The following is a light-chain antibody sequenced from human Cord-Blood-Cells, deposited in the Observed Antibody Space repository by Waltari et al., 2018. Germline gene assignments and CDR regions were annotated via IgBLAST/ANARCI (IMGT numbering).Light chain of an antibody. CDR2: DAS. CDR3: QQYDNLPLT. Sequence: DIQMTQSPPSLSAPVGDSVTITCQASQDISNYLNWYQQKPGKAPKLLIYDASNLETGVPSRFSGSGSGTDFTFTISSLQPEDIATYYCQQYDNLPLTFGGGTKVEIK. CDR1: QDISNY. V-gene: IGKV1-33*01. J-gene: IGKJ4*01.